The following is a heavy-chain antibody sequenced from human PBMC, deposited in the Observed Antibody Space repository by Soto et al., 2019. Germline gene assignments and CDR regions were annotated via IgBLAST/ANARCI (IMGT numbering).Heavy chain of an antibody. Sequence: QLQLQESGPGLVKPSETLSLTCTVSGGSISSSSYYWGWIRQPPGKGLEWIGSFYYSGSTYYNPSLKSRVPISVATSKNQFSLQLSSVTAADTAVYYCARLYGGSLFDFWGQGTLVTVSS. D-gene: IGHD2-15*01. CDR1: GGSISSSSYY. V-gene: IGHV4-39*01. J-gene: IGHJ4*02. CDR3: ARLYGGSLFDF. CDR2: FYYSGST.